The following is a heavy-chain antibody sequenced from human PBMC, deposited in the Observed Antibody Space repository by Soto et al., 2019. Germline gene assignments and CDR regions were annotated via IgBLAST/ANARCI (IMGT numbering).Heavy chain of an antibody. J-gene: IGHJ4*02. CDR3: ARGIAAAGTINHVYFDY. CDR1: GGSFSGYY. V-gene: IGHV4-34*01. Sequence: QVQLQQWGAGLLKPSETLSLTCAVYGGSFSGYYWSWIRQPPGKGLEWIGEINHSGSTNYNPSLKSRVTISVDTSKTQFSLKLSSVTAADTAVYYCARGIAAAGTINHVYFDYWGQGTLVTVSS. D-gene: IGHD6-13*01. CDR2: INHSGST.